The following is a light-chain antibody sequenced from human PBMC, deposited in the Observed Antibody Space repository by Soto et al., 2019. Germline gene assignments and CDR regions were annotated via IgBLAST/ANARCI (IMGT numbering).Light chain of an antibody. CDR1: QNIRSY. CDR3: QQTYATPRT. V-gene: IGKV1-39*01. CDR2: ITS. Sequence: DIQMTQSPSSLSASIGDRVTITCRASQNIRSYLNWYQQKPGEAPKLLIYITSSLQSGVPSRFSGGGSGTDFTLTISALQPEDFATYFCQQTYATPRTFGQGTKVDIK. J-gene: IGKJ1*01.